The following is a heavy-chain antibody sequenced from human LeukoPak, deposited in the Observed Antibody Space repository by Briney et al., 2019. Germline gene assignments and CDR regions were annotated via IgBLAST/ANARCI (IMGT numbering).Heavy chain of an antibody. CDR3: AKEGGYRSSSFLDY. D-gene: IGHD6-6*01. CDR2: IKQDGSEK. Sequence: GGSLRLSCAASGFTFSSYWMTWVRQAPGKGLEWVANIKQDGSEKYYVDSVKGRFTISRDNSKNTLYLQMNSLRAEDTAVYYCAKEGGYRSSSFLDYWGQGTLVTVSS. CDR1: GFTFSSYW. V-gene: IGHV3-7*03. J-gene: IGHJ4*02.